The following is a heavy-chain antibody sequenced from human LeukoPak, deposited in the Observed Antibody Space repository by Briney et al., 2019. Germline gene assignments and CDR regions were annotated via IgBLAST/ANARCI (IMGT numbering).Heavy chain of an antibody. V-gene: IGHV4-39*07. J-gene: IGHJ4*02. Sequence: SETLSLTCTVSGGSISSSNYYWGWIRQPPGKGLEWIGSIYDSGSTYYNPSLKSRVTISVDTSKNQFSLKLSSVTAADTAVYYCARVVRDGSSGWYWDRWGQGTLVTVSS. CDR1: GGSISSSNYY. CDR2: IYDSGST. D-gene: IGHD6-19*01. CDR3: ARVVRDGSSGWYWDR.